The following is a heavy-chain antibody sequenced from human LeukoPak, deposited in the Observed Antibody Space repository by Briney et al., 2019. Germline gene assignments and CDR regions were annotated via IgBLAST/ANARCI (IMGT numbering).Heavy chain of an antibody. CDR2: IYTSGST. J-gene: IGHJ4*02. V-gene: IGHV4-61*02. Sequence: PSETLSLTCTVSGGSISSGSYYWSWIRQPAGKGLEWIGRIYTSGSTNYNPSLKSRVTISVDTSKNQFSLKLSSVTAADTAVYYCARQVGYYYGSGSYSFDYWGQGTLVTVSS. CDR3: ARQVGYYYGSGSYSFDY. CDR1: GGSISSGSYY. D-gene: IGHD3-10*01.